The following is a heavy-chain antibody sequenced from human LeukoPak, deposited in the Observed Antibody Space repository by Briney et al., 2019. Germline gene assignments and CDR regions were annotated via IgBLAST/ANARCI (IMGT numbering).Heavy chain of an antibody. Sequence: VASVKVSCKASGYTFTSYGICWVRQAPGQGLEWMGWISAYNGNTNYAQKLQGRVTMTTDTSTSTAYMELRSLRSDDTAVYYCARVLSRSGITIFGVAAFDYWGQGTLVTVSS. J-gene: IGHJ4*02. CDR1: GYTFTSYG. D-gene: IGHD3-3*01. CDR3: ARVLSRSGITIFGVAAFDY. V-gene: IGHV1-18*01. CDR2: ISAYNGNT.